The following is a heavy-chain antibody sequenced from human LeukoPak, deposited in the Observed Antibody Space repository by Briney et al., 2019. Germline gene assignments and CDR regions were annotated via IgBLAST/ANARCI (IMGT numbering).Heavy chain of an antibody. CDR1: GFTFSSYS. D-gene: IGHD2-2*02. CDR3: ARTHCSSTSCYSHNWFDP. CDR2: ISSSSTYI. J-gene: IGHJ5*02. Sequence: GGSLRLSCAASGFTFSSYSMNWVRQAPGKGLEWVSSISSSSTYIYYADSVKGRFTISRDNAKNSLYLQMNSLRAEDTAVYYCARTHCSSTSCYSHNWFDPWGQGTLVTVSS. V-gene: IGHV3-21*01.